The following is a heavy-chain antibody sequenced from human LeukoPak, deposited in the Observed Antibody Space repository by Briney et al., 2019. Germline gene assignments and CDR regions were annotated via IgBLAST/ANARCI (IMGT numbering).Heavy chain of an antibody. CDR1: GASITSGAYY. CDR2: IYFSGST. CDR3: ARSGWRKYQLNWFDP. V-gene: IGHV4-61*08. D-gene: IGHD2-2*01. J-gene: IGHJ5*02. Sequence: SETLSLTCTVSGASITSGAYYWSWIRQHPGKGLEWIGYIYFSGSTNSNPSLKSRVTISVDTSKNQFSLKLSSVTAADTAVYYCARSGWRKYQLNWFDPWGQGTLVTVSS.